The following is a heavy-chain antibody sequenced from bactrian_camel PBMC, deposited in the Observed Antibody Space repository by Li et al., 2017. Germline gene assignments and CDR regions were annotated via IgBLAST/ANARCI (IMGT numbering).Heavy chain of an antibody. D-gene: IGHD3*01. CDR3: VNRGVITVSEETT. CDR1: GFTFSNVA. Sequence: HVQLVESGGGSVQAGGSLRLSCAASGFTFSNVAIDWVRQAPGKGLEWVSGINGANGRTYYAPSVRGRFTISRDNAKNTLYLQLNNLKTEDTAMYYCVNRGVITVSEETTGARGPRSPS. V-gene: IGHV3S1*01. J-gene: IGHJ4*01. CDR2: INGANGRT.